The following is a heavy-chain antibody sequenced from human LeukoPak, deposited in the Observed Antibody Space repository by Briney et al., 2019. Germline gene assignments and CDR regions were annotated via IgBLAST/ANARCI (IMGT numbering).Heavy chain of an antibody. V-gene: IGHV3-43*02. D-gene: IGHD3-10*01. CDR3: AKSRDYGSGTYLDY. CDR1: GFTFDDYA. CDR2: ITGDGGTT. J-gene: IGHJ4*02. Sequence: PGGSLRLSCAASGFTFDDYATHWVRQPPGKGLEWVSLITGDGGTTYHADSVKGRFTISRDNIKNSLYLQMNSLRSEDTGFYYCAKSRDYGSGTYLDYWGPGMMVTVSS.